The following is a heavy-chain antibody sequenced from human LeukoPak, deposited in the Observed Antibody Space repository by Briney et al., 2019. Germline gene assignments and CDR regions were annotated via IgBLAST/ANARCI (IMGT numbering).Heavy chain of an antibody. J-gene: IGHJ4*02. D-gene: IGHD5-18*01. Sequence: SGPTLVNPTQTLTLTCTFSGFSLSTSGVGVGWIRQPPGKALEWLALIYWDDDKRYSPSLKSRLTITKDTSKKQVVLTMTNMDPVDTATYYCARRNTAMVTDYFDYWGQGTLVTVSS. V-gene: IGHV2-5*02. CDR1: GFSLSTSGVG. CDR2: IYWDDDK. CDR3: ARRNTAMVTDYFDY.